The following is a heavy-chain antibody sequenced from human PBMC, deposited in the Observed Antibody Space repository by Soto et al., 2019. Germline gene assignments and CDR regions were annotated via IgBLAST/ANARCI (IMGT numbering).Heavy chain of an antibody. J-gene: IGHJ4*02. V-gene: IGHV3-33*01. D-gene: IGHD6-19*01. Sequence: PGGSLRLSCAASGFTFSNYGFHWVRQAPGKGLECVALIWYDGTRESYADSVEGRFTISRDISKNTLYLQMNSLRAEDSAVYYCARDLAVAAPEFWGQGTLVTASS. CDR2: IWYDGTRE. CDR1: GFTFSNYG. CDR3: ARDLAVAAPEF.